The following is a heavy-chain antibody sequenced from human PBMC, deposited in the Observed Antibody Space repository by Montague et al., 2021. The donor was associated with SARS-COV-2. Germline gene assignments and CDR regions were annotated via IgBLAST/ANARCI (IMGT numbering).Heavy chain of an antibody. CDR3: ARGGPLSYYYYGMDV. V-gene: IGHV3-74*01. D-gene: IGHD1-14*01. CDR2: INSDGTTT. Sequence: SLRLSCAASGFTFNSYWMHWVRQAPGKVLVWVSRINSDGTTTTXXXSXXXRFTTSRDNAKDTLYLQLNSLRAEATALYFCARGGPLSYYYYGMDVWGQGTTVTVSS. CDR1: GFTFNSYW. J-gene: IGHJ6*02.